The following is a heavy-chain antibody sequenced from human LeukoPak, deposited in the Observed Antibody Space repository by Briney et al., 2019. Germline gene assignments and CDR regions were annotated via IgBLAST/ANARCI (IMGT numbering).Heavy chain of an antibody. J-gene: IGHJ4*02. CDR1: GFTFSSYG. Sequence: SGGSLRLSCAASGFTFSSYGMHWVRQAPGKGLEWVAFIRYDGSNKYYADSVKGRFTISRDNSKNTLYLQMNSLRAEDTAVYYCAKVGYSNYGEYFDYWGQGTLVTVSS. V-gene: IGHV3-30*02. D-gene: IGHD4-11*01. CDR2: IRYDGSNK. CDR3: AKVGYSNYGEYFDY.